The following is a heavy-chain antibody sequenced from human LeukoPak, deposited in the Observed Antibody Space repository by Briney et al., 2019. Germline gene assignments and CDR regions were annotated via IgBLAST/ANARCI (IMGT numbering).Heavy chain of an antibody. CDR2: ISYDGSNK. CDR3: ARTHYYDSSGYYYGIDY. J-gene: IGHJ4*02. Sequence: GGSLRLSCAASGFTFSSYAMHWVRQAPGKGLEWVAVISYDGSNKYYADSVKGRFTISRDNSKNTLYLQMNSLRAEDTAVYYCARTHYYDSSGYYYGIDYWGQGTLVTVSS. D-gene: IGHD3-22*01. CDR1: GFTFSSYA. V-gene: IGHV3-30-3*01.